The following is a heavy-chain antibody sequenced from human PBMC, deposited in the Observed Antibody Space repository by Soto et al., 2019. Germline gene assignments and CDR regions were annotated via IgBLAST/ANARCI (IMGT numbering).Heavy chain of an antibody. CDR3: ARVAVAARPRWYNWFDP. J-gene: IGHJ5*02. V-gene: IGHV1-8*01. D-gene: IGHD2-15*01. Sequence: QEQLVQSGAEVKKPGASVKVSCMTSGYTFTDYDINWVRQATGQGLEWIGWMNPNSGETGYAQKFQGRVTMTRSFSLSTAYLELSSLTSDDTAIYFCARVAVAARPRWYNWFDPWGQGTLVTVSS. CDR2: MNPNSGET. CDR1: GYTFTDYD.